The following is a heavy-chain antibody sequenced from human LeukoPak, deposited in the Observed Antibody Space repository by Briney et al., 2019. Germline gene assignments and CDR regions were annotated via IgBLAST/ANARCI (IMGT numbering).Heavy chain of an antibody. J-gene: IGHJ2*01. D-gene: IGHD5-24*01. CDR3: ARPLRDGYNHWYFDL. Sequence: SGRSLRLSCAASGFTFSSYGMHWVHQAPGKGLEWVAVIWYDGSNKYYADSVKGRFTISRDNSKNTLYLQMNSLRAEDTAVYYCARPLRDGYNHWYFDLWGRGTLVTVSS. CDR1: GFTFSSYG. V-gene: IGHV3-33*01. CDR2: IWYDGSNK.